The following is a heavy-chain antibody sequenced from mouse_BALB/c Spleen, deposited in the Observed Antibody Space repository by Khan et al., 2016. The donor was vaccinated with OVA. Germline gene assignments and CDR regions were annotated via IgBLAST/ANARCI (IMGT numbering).Heavy chain of an antibody. J-gene: IGHJ4*01. D-gene: IGHD1-1*01. CDR2: ISYSGST. CDR1: GYSITSNYA. Sequence: EVQLQESGPGLVKPSQSLSLTCTVTGYSITSNYAWNWLRPFPGNKLELMGYISYSGSTNYNPPLKSRISINRDTSKHQFFLQLNSVPTEDTATYYCARGNYYGYAMDYWGQGTSITVSS. CDR3: ARGNYYGYAMDY. V-gene: IGHV3-2*02.